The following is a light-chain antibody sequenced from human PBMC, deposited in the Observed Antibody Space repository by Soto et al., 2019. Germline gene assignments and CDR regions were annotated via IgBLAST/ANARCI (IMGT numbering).Light chain of an antibody. CDR1: QTLMSSNGNNY. Sequence: EIVMTQSPLSLPVTPGEPASISCRSSQTLMSSNGNNYLDWYLQKPGQSPQLLIHLGSYRASGVPDRFSGSGSGTDFTLKISRVEAEDVGVYYCMQALQTPWTFGQGTKVEIK. CDR2: LGS. J-gene: IGKJ1*01. CDR3: MQALQTPWT. V-gene: IGKV2-28*01.